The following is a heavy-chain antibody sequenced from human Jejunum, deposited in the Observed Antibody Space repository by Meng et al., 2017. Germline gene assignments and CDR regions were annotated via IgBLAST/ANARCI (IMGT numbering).Heavy chain of an antibody. CDR2: VTGSGHST. V-gene: IGHV3-23*01. CDR3: AKDPNGNYIGAFDS. D-gene: IGHD4-11*01. CDR1: GLTFSNYA. J-gene: IGHJ3*01. Sequence: GGSLRLSCAASGLTFSNYAMTWVRQAPGKGLEWVSSVTGSGHSTSYADSVKGRFTISRDNSRNTLYLEMNSLRAEDTAVYYCAKDPNGNYIGAFDSWGQGTMVTVSS.